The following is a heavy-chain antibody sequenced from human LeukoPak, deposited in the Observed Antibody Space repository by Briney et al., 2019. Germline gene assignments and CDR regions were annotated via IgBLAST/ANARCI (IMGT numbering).Heavy chain of an antibody. V-gene: IGHV3-7*01. CDR2: IKQDGSEK. J-gene: IGHJ6*03. D-gene: IGHD6-25*01. CDR1: GFTFSSYW. CDR3: AREGQRWDFYYYYMDV. Sequence: GGSLRLSCAASGFTFSSYWMSWVRQAPGKGLEWVANIKQDGSEKYYVDSVKGRFTISKDNAKNSLYPQMNSLRAEDTAVYYCAREGQRWDFYYYYMDVWGKGTTVTVSS.